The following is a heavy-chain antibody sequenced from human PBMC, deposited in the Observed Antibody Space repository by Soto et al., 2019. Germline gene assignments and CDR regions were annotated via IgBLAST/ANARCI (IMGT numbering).Heavy chain of an antibody. CDR2: IKSKTDGGTT. CDR1: GFTFSNAW. CDR3: TIGYCSSPSCSSTYYYYYGMDV. Sequence: GGSLRLSCAASGFTFSNAWMSWVRQAPGKGLEWVGRIKSKTDGGTTDYAAPVKGRFTISRDDSKNTLYLQMNSLKTEDTAVNYCTIGYCSSPSCSSTYYYYYGMDVWGQGTTVTVPS. V-gene: IGHV3-15*01. J-gene: IGHJ6*02. D-gene: IGHD2-2*01.